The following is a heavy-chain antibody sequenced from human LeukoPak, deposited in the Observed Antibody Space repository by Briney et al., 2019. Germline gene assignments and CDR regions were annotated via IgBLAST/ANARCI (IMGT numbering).Heavy chain of an antibody. V-gene: IGHV1-8*01. Sequence: VSVKVSCKASGYTFTSYDINWVRQATGQGLEWMGWMNPNSGNTGYAQKFQGRVTMTRNTSISTAYMELSSLRSEDTAVYYCARALTSSSFYYYYYMDVWGKGTTVTVSS. D-gene: IGHD6-6*01. CDR1: GYTFTSYD. J-gene: IGHJ6*03. CDR2: MNPNSGNT. CDR3: ARALTSSSFYYYYYMDV.